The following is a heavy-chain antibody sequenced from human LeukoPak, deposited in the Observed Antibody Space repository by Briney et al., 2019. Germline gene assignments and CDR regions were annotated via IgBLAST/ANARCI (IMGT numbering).Heavy chain of an antibody. V-gene: IGHV3-74*01. J-gene: IGHJ4*02. CDR2: INSDGGNI. Sequence: GGSLRLSCAASGFTLSSYWMHWVRQAPGEGLVWVSRINSDGGNINYADSVKGRFTISRDNAKNTLYLQMNSLRVEDTAVYYCVRSSGWPGYWGQGTMVTVSS. CDR3: VRSSGWPGY. D-gene: IGHD6-19*01. CDR1: GFTLSSYW.